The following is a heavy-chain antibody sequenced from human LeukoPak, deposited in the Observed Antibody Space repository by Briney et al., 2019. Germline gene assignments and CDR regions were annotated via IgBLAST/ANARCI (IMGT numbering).Heavy chain of an antibody. CDR2: ISGSGRDT. V-gene: IGHV3-23*01. Sequence: GSLRLSCATSGFTFSGFAMRWVRQAPGKGLEWVSSISGSGRDTYYADSVKGRFTISRDNSKNTLYLQMNSLTAEDTALYYCARRSPEYNYDYWGQGTLVTVSS. CDR3: ARRSPEYNYDY. J-gene: IGHJ4*02. D-gene: IGHD6-6*01. CDR1: GFTFSGFA.